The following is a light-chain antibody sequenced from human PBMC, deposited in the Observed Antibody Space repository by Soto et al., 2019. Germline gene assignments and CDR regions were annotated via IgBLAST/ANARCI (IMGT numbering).Light chain of an antibody. V-gene: IGKV3-20*01. J-gene: IGKJ3*01. CDR1: ERVSSSY. CDR3: QQYGSSPLFT. Sequence: EIVLTQSPGTLSLSPGERATLSCRGCERVSSSYFAWYQHKPGQAPRLLIYGASSRATGIPDRFSGSGSGTDFTLTINRLEPEDFAVYYCQQYGSSPLFTFGPGTKVD. CDR2: GAS.